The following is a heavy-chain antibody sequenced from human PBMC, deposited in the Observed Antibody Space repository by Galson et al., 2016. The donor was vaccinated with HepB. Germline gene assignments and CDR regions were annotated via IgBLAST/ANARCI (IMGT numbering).Heavy chain of an antibody. Sequence: SLRLSCAASGFTISPYWMSWVRQTPGKGLEWVAIIKHDGSEEYYVDSVKGRFTISRDNAKNSLYLEMSSLRAEDSSLYFCARDSGFCRTIYCRGDAYDLWGQGTMVTVSS. CDR1: GFTISPYW. CDR2: IKHDGSEE. J-gene: IGHJ3*01. V-gene: IGHV3-7*01. CDR3: ARDSGFCRTIYCRGDAYDL. D-gene: IGHD2-15*01.